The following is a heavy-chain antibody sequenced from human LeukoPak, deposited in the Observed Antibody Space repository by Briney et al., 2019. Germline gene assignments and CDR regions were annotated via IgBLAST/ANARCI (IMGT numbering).Heavy chain of an antibody. Sequence: SVPTRVKPTQTLTLTCTFPGFSLSISGVGVGWFRHPPGKALECLALIYWNDDKRYSPSLKSRLTITKDTSKNQVVLTMTNMDPVNTATYYCALTYYDILTGPKAFDYWGQGTLVTVSS. CDR2: IYWNDDK. J-gene: IGHJ4*02. CDR1: GFSLSISGVG. V-gene: IGHV2-5*01. D-gene: IGHD3-9*01. CDR3: ALTYYDILTGPKAFDY.